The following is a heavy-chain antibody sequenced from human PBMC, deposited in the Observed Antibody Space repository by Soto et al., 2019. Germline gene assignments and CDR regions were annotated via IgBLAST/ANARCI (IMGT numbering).Heavy chain of an antibody. V-gene: IGHV1-69*08. CDR3: ARDPDTTMINHAFDI. CDR2: IIPILDMT. CDR1: GGSFSTYS. J-gene: IGHJ3*02. Sequence: QVQLVQSGAEVKKPGSSVRVSCKASGGSFSTYSINWVRQAPGQGLEWMGRIIPILDMTKYAQRFQGRVTLTADMSTSTPYMHLSSLRSDDTAVYFCARDPDTTMINHAFDIWGQGTLVTVSS. D-gene: IGHD5-18*01.